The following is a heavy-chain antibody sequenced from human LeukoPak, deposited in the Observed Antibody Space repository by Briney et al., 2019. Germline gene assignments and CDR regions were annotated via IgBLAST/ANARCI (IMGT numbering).Heavy chain of an antibody. J-gene: IGHJ4*02. D-gene: IGHD2-15*01. CDR1: GYSFTSYW. CDR3: ARTLFYCSGGSCYTYDY. V-gene: IGHV5-51*01. Sequence: GESLKISCKGSGYSFTSYWIGWVRQMPGKGRGWMGIIYPGDSDTRYSPSFQGQVTISADKSISTAYLQWSSLKASDTAMYYCARTLFYCSGGSCYTYDYWGQGTLVTVSS. CDR2: IYPGDSDT.